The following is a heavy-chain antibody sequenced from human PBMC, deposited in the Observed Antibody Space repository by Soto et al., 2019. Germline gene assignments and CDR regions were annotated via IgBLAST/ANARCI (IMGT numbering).Heavy chain of an antibody. CDR3: ARDRGIAAAGTLFDP. V-gene: IGHV4-30-4*01. J-gene: IGHJ5*02. CDR1: VGSSSSGDYY. CDR2: IYYSGST. Sequence: TLSLTCTVSVGSSSSGDYYWSWTLQPPGKGLEWIGYIYYSGSTYYNPSLKSRVTISVDTSKNQFSLKLSSVTAADTAVYYCARDRGIAAAGTLFDPWGQGTLVTVSS. D-gene: IGHD6-13*01.